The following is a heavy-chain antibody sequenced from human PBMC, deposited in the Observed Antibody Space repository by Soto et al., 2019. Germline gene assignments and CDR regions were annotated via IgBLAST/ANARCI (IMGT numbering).Heavy chain of an antibody. V-gene: IGHV3-15*01. J-gene: IGHJ6*03. CDR3: TTDNCSGGRCTGWDV. D-gene: IGHD2-15*01. Sequence: VQLVESGGGLVKPGGSLRLSCAASRFTFSNAWMSWVRQAPGKGLEWVGRIKSKTDGGTTDYDAPVKGRFRISREDSKNTLFLQMDRLKTEHTAVYYCTTDNCSGGRCTGWDVWGKGTTVTVSS. CDR2: IKSKTDGGTT. CDR1: RFTFSNAW.